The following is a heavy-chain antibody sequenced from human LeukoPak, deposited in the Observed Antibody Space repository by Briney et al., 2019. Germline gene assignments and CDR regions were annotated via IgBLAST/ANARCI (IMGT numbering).Heavy chain of an antibody. CDR3: ARERSDYYGSGGYFDY. V-gene: IGHV1-69*13. Sequence: ASVKVSCKASGGTFSSYAISWVRQAPGQGLEWMGGIIPIFGTANYAQKFQGRVTITADEFTSTAYMELSSLRSEDTAVYYCARERSDYYGSGGYFDYWGQGTLVTVSS. CDR1: GGTFSSYA. D-gene: IGHD3-10*01. J-gene: IGHJ4*02. CDR2: IIPIFGTA.